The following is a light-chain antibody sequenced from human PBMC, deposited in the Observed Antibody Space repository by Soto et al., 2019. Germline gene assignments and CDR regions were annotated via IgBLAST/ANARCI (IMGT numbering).Light chain of an antibody. CDR3: QSYDSSLSGWV. V-gene: IGLV1-40*01. CDR1: SSSIGAGYD. CDR2: GNS. J-gene: IGLJ3*02. Sequence: QSVLTQPPSVSGAPGQRVTISCTGSSSSIGAGYDVHWYQQVPGTAPKLLIYGNSNRPSGVPDRFSGFKSGTSASLDITGLQAEDEADYYCQSYDSSLSGWVFGPGTKLIVL.